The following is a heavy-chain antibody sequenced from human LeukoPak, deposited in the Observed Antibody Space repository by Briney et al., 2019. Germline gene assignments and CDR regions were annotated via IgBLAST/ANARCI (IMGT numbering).Heavy chain of an antibody. CDR3: AREGSTGPLYYFDC. V-gene: IGHV4-34*01. CDR2: INHSGST. Sequence: SETLSLTCAVYGGSSSGSYWSWIRQPPGKGLEWIGEINHSGSTNYNPSLKSRVTISVDTSKNQFSLKLSSVTAADTAVYDCAREGSTGPLYYFDCWGQGTLVTVSS. J-gene: IGHJ4*02. CDR1: GGSSSGSY. D-gene: IGHD3-9*01.